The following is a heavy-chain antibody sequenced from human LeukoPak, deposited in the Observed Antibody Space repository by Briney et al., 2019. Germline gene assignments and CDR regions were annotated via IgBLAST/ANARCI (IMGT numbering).Heavy chain of an antibody. J-gene: IGHJ6*02. Sequence: GGSLRHSCAASGFIISGDYVHWVRQVPGKGLVWVSRINGDGSGADYADSVKGRFTISRDNAKNTLYLQMNSLRAEDTAVYYCARSFYYGSGSHGMDVWGQGTTVTVSS. V-gene: IGHV3-74*01. CDR2: INGDGSGA. CDR3: ARSFYYGSGSHGMDV. D-gene: IGHD3-10*01. CDR1: GFIISGDY.